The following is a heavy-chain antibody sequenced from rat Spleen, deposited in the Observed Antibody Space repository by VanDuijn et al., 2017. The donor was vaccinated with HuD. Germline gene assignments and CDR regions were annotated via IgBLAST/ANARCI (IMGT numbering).Heavy chain of an antibody. CDR1: GFTFSNYG. Sequence: EVQLVESGGGLVQPGRSLKLSCAASGFTFSNYGMHWIRQAPTKGLEWVASITNTGGSTYYPDSVKGRFTISRDNAKSTLYLQMNSLRSEDTATYYCARRSTREGYFDYWGQGVMVTVSS. CDR3: ARRSTREGYFDY. J-gene: IGHJ2*01. D-gene: IGHD1-4*01. CDR2: ITNTGGST. V-gene: IGHV5-19*01.